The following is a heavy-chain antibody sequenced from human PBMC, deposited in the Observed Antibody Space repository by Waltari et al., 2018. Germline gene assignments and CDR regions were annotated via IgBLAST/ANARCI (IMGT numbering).Heavy chain of an antibody. CDR3: ARVSGAAAGKSDY. V-gene: IGHV4-59*12. CDR2: ISDGGST. Sequence: QVQLQESGPGLVKPSETLSLTCTVSGTSISEYYWTWIRQPPGRGLQWIGFISDGGSTSYNPSLKRRVTISGDTAKNQISLKLSSVTVADTAVYFCARVSGAAAGKSDYWGQGILITVSS. J-gene: IGHJ4*02. D-gene: IGHD6-13*01. CDR1: GTSISEYY.